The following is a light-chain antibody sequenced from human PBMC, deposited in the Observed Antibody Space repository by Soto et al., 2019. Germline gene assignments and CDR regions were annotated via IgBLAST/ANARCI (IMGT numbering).Light chain of an antibody. CDR1: SSDVGGYNY. CDR2: DVT. CDR3: SSYRRGSTYV. J-gene: IGLJ1*01. Sequence: QSVLTQSASLSVSPGQSITVSCTGTSSDVGGYNYVSWYQQHPGKAPRLMIYDVTNRPSGVSDRFSGSKSGNTASLTISGLQAEDEADYYCSSYRRGSTYVFGTGTKVTVL. V-gene: IGLV2-14*03.